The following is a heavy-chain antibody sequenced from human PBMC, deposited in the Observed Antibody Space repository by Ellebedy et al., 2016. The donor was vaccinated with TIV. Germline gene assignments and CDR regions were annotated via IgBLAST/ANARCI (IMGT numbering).Heavy chain of an antibody. CDR1: AFTFRNYG. Sequence: PGGSLRLSCAASAFTFRNYGMHWVRQAPGKGLEWVAVIWYDGSNKYYADSVKGRFTISRDNSKNTLYLQMNSLRAEDTAVYYCARHSGSYPGGAFDIWGQGTMVSVSS. CDR2: IWYDGSNK. J-gene: IGHJ3*02. CDR3: ARHSGSYPGGAFDI. D-gene: IGHD1-26*01. V-gene: IGHV3-33*01.